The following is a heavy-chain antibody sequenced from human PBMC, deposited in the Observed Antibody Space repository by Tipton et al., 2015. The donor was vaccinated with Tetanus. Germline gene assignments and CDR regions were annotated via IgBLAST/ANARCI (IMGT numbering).Heavy chain of an antibody. CDR2: ISFDGSNK. D-gene: IGHD3-22*01. CDR3: ARGMDYDSSGIDDF. J-gene: IGHJ4*02. V-gene: IGHV3-30*03. Sequence: SLRLSCAASGFLFSSFDMHWVRQAPGKGLEWVAVISFDGSNKYYADSVKGRFTVSRDNSNNMVYLQMNSLRLEDTAIYYCARGMDYDSSGIDDFWGQGTLVTVSS. CDR1: GFLFSSFD.